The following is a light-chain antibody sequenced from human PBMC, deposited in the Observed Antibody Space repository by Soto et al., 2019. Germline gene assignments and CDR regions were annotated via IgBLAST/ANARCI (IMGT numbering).Light chain of an antibody. Sequence: QSALTQPPSASGTPGQRVTISCSGSSSNIGSNTVNWYHQLPGTAPKLLIYSNNQRPSGVPDRFSGSKSGTSASLAISGLQAEDEADYYCAVWDDSLNGVVFGGGTKVTVL. V-gene: IGLV1-44*01. CDR3: AVWDDSLNGVV. CDR2: SNN. J-gene: IGLJ2*01. CDR1: SSNIGSNT.